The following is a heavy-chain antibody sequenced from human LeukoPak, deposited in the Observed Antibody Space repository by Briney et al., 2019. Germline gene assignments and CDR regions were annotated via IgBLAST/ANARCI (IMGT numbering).Heavy chain of an antibody. CDR1: GFTFSSYA. CDR3: AKDPEQLVRPRVFDY. D-gene: IGHD6-13*01. V-gene: IGHV3-23*01. CDR2: ISGSGGST. J-gene: IGHJ4*02. Sequence: GGSLRLSCAASGFTFSSYAMSWVRQAPGKGLEWVSAISGSGGSTYYADSVKGRFTISRDNSKNTLYLQMNSLRAEDTAVYYCAKDPEQLVRPRVFDYWGQGTLVTVSS.